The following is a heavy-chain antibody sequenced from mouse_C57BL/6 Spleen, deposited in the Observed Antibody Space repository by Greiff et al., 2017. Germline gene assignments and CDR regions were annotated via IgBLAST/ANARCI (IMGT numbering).Heavy chain of an antibody. CDR3: AKGGYYGRAMDY. CDR2: ISSGSSTI. J-gene: IGHJ4*01. V-gene: IGHV5-17*01. Sequence: EVQVVESGGGLVKPGGSLKLSCAASGFTFSDYGMHWVRQAPEKGLEWVAYISSGSSTIYYADTVKGRFTISRDNAKNTLCLQMTSLRSEDTAMYYCAKGGYYGRAMDYWGQGTSVTVSS. CDR1: GFTFSDYG. D-gene: IGHD2-3*01.